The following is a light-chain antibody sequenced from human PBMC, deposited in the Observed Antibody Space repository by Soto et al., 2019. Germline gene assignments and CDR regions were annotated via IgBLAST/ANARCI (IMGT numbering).Light chain of an antibody. J-gene: IGLJ1*01. CDR2: DVS. Sequence: SVLTQPRSVSGSPGQSVTISCTGTSSDVGVYNYVSWYQQYPGKAPKLMIYDVSKRPSGVPDRFSGSRSGNTASLTISGLQAEDEADYYCCSYAGRYTYVFGGGIKVTVL. CDR1: SSDVGVYNY. CDR3: CSYAGRYTYV. V-gene: IGLV2-11*01.